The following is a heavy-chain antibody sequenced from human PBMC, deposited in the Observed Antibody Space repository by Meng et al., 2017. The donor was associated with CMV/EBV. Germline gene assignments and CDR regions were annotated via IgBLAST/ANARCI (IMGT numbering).Heavy chain of an antibody. CDR3: VRSSGWSIFDY. CDR2: IHSINDAT. V-gene: IGHV1-2*02. CDR1: GSTCSDYY. J-gene: IGHJ4*02. Sequence: EQGGAVMKNGASSMMASCTTSGSTCSDYYRRWVREAPGQGVERRGWIHSINDATNDERKFQRRVFTTSETSISTAHMEWSRLMSDDTAVYYCVRSSGWSIFDYWGQGTLVTVSS. D-gene: IGHD6-19*01.